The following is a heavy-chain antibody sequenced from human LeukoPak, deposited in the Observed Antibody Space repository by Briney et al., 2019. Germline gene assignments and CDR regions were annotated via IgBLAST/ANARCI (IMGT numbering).Heavy chain of an antibody. D-gene: IGHD2-15*01. CDR2: TYYSGST. CDR1: GGSISSYY. J-gene: IGHJ4*02. V-gene: IGHV4-59*01. Sequence: SETLSLTCTVSGGSISSYYWSWIRQPPGKGLEWIGYTYYSGSTNYNPSLKSRATISVDTSKNQFSLKLSSVTAADTAVYYCASGGSRVSGHDYWGQGTLVTVSS. CDR3: ASGGSRVSGHDY.